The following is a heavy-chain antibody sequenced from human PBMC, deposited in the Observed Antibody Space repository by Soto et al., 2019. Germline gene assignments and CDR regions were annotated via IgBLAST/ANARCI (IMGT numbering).Heavy chain of an antibody. D-gene: IGHD6-13*01. J-gene: IGHJ4*02. CDR1: GGSISSGGYY. V-gene: IGHV4-31*03. Sequence: SETLSLTCTVSGGSISSGGYYWSWIRQHPGKGLEWIGYIYYSGSTYYNPSPKSRVTISVDTSKNQFSLKLSSVTAADTAVYYCARLGPKHQLFDYWGQGTLVTVSS. CDR2: IYYSGST. CDR3: ARLGPKHQLFDY.